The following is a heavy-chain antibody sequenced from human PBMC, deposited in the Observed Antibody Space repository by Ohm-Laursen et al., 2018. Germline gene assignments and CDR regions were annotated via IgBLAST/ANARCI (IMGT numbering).Heavy chain of an antibody. CDR1: GFTFSSYA. CDR2: ISGSGGST. D-gene: IGHD3-3*01. J-gene: IGHJ4*02. Sequence: SLRLSCTASGFTFSSYAMSWVRQAPGKGLEWVSAISGSGGSTYYADSVKGRFTISRDNSKNTLYLQMNSLRAEDTAVYYCAKGGGPYDFYINYWGQGTLVTVSS. V-gene: IGHV3-23*01. CDR3: AKGGGPYDFYINY.